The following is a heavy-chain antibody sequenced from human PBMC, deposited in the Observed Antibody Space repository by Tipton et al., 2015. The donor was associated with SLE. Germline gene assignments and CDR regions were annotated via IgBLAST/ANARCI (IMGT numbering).Heavy chain of an antibody. Sequence: TLSLTCTVSGGSISNYYWSWIRQPPGKGLYWIGYIYYSGSTNYNPSLKSRVTISVDTSKNQFSLKLTSVTAADTAVYYCASLDFWSGYWGFQHWGQGTLVTVSS. J-gene: IGHJ1*01. D-gene: IGHD3-3*01. CDR1: GGSISNYY. V-gene: IGHV4-59*08. CDR3: ASLDFWSGYWGFQH. CDR2: IYYSGST.